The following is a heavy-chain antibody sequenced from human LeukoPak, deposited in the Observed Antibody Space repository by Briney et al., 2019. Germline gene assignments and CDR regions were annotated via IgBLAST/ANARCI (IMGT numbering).Heavy chain of an antibody. CDR1: GFTVSSNY. J-gene: IGHJ4*02. CDR2: IYSGGST. D-gene: IGHD3-22*01. V-gene: IGHV3-53*05. CDR3: TRDRFGGSGYYFDY. Sequence: PGGSLRLSCAASGFTVSSNYMSWVRQAPGKGLEWVSVIYSGGSTYYADSVKGRFTISRDNSKNTLYLQMNSLRAADTAVYYCTRDRFGGSGYYFDYWGQGTLVTVSS.